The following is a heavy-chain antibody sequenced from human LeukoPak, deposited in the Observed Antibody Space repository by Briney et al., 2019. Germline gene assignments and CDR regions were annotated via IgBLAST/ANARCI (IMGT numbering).Heavy chain of an antibody. V-gene: IGHV1-69*05. D-gene: IGHD3-10*01. CDR1: GGTFSSYA. CDR3: ARGYYYGSESYWHSKWFDP. Sequence: SVKVSCKASGGTFSSYAISWVRQAPGQGLEWMGGIIPIFGTANYAQKFQGRVTITTDKSTSTAYREMSRLTSEDTAVYYCARGYYYGSESYWHSKWFDPWGQGTLVTVSS. J-gene: IGHJ5*02. CDR2: IIPIFGTA.